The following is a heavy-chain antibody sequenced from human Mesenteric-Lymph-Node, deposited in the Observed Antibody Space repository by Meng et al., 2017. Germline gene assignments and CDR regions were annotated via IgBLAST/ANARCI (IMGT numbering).Heavy chain of an antibody. CDR1: EYDFNNYW. D-gene: IGHD3-9*01. V-gene: IGHV5-51*01. CDR2: IYPRDSDT. J-gene: IGHJ4*02. Sequence: GGSLRLSCKVSEYDFNNYWIAWVRQEPGKGLEWMGLIYPRDSDTRYSPSFLGQVIISVDRSIATAFLQWISLKASDTAMYFCARLGQIDDLLTGLDYWGQGTLVTVSS. CDR3: ARLGQIDDLLTGLDY.